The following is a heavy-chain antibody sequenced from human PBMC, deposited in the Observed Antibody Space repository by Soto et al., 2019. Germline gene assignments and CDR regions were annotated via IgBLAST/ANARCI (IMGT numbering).Heavy chain of an antibody. CDR2: MNPNSGNT. J-gene: IGHJ6*02. Sequence: QVQLVQSGAEVKKPGASVKVSCKASGYTFTSYDINWVRQATGQGLEWMGWMNPNSGNTGYAQKFQGRVTMTRNTSISTAYMELSSLRSEDTAVYYCASYSSSWYGYYYYGMDVWGQGTKVTVSS. CDR3: ASYSSSWYGYYYYGMDV. CDR1: GYTFTSYD. V-gene: IGHV1-8*01. D-gene: IGHD6-13*01.